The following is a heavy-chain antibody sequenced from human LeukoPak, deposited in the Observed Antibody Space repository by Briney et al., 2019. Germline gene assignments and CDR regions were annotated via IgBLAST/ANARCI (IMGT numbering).Heavy chain of an antibody. CDR1: GFTFSSYA. Sequence: PGRSLRLSCAASGFTFSSYAMHWARQAPGKGLEWVAVISYDGSNKYYADSVKGRFTISRDNSKNTLYLQMNSLRAEDTAVYYCAREGCSSTSCYPYYYYYYGMDVWGQGTTVTVS. CDR3: AREGCSSTSCYPYYYYYYGMDV. D-gene: IGHD2-2*01. J-gene: IGHJ6*02. V-gene: IGHV3-30-3*01. CDR2: ISYDGSNK.